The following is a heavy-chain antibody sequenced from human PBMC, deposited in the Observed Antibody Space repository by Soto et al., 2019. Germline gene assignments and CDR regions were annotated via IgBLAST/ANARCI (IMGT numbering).Heavy chain of an antibody. CDR1: GFSFSRYSYH. V-gene: IGHV4-39*07. D-gene: IGHD3-16*01. J-gene: IGHJ4*02. CDR3: ARVWGYAFDY. CDR2: IYYSGST. Sequence: SETLSLTCTASGFSFSRYSYHWGWIRQPPGKGREWIGSIYYSGSTYYNPSLKSRVTISVDTSKNQFSLKLSSVTAADTAVYYCARVWGYAFDYWGQGTLVTVS.